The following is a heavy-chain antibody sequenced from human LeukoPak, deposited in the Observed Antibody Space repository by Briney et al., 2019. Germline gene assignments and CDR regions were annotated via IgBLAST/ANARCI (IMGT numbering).Heavy chain of an antibody. CDR1: GFTLSTYE. J-gene: IGHJ3*02. CDR2: ITSSGSPT. D-gene: IGHD2-15*01. Sequence: GGSLRLSCAASGFTLSTYEMTWVRQAPGKGLEWVSSITSSGSPTFYADSVEGRFSISRDTAKNSLYLQMNNLRGEDTAVYYCARDISSSTRAFDIWGQGTMVTVS. CDR3: ARDISSSTRAFDI. V-gene: IGHV3-48*03.